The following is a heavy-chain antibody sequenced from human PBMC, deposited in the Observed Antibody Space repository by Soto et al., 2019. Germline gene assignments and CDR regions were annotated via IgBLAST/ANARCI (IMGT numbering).Heavy chain of an antibody. CDR3: ARDLVVDNWNRNSYYYYMDV. D-gene: IGHD1-1*01. CDR2: TYYRSKWYN. CDR1: GDSVSSNSAA. Sequence: SQTLSLTCAISGDSVSSNSAAWNWIRQSPSRGLEWLGRTYYRSKWYNDYAVSVKSRITINPDTSKNQFSLQLNSVTPEDTAVYYCARDLVVDNWNRNSYYYYMDVRGKATTVTVAS. J-gene: IGHJ6*03. V-gene: IGHV6-1*01.